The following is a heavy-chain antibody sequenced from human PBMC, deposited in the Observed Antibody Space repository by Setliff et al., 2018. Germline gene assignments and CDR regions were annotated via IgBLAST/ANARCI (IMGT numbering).Heavy chain of an antibody. CDR1: GFTFSSYA. J-gene: IGHJ4*02. Sequence: GGSLRLSCAASGFTFSSYAMTWVRQAPGKGLEWVSGISNSGSGGRTFYADSVKGRFTISRDNSKNTLYLEMNNLRAEDSAVYYCARRGTTAFDFWGLGTLVTVSS. CDR2: ISNSGSGGRT. V-gene: IGHV3-23*01. CDR3: ARRGTTAFDF. D-gene: IGHD4-4*01.